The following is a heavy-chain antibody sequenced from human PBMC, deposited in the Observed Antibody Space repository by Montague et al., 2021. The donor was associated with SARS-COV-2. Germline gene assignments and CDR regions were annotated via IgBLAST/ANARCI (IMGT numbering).Heavy chain of an antibody. CDR2: ISGSGART. CDR3: ARLRRGYTYGWFDF. Sequence: SLRLSCAASGFPFNTFAFSWVRQAPGMGLQWVTTISGSGARTDYEDSVRGRFTVSRDNSQNTVSLQMNSLRAEDTAVYYCARLRRGYTYGWFDFWGQGSLLLVSS. D-gene: IGHD5-18*01. J-gene: IGHJ4*02. CDR1: GFPFNTFA. V-gene: IGHV3-23*01.